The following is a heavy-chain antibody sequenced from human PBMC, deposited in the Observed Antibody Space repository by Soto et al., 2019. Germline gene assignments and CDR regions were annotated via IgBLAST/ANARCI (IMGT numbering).Heavy chain of an antibody. CDR3: ARASWKFVHPYNFDY. Sequence: GESLKISCTGSGYNFATYWIGWVRQMPGKGLEWMGIIYPGDFDTRYSPSFKGQVTISVDKSISTAYLQWSSLKASDTAVYYCARASWKFVHPYNFDYWGQGTQVTVSS. D-gene: IGHD1-1*01. J-gene: IGHJ4*02. CDR2: IYPGDFDT. V-gene: IGHV5-51*01. CDR1: GYNFATYW.